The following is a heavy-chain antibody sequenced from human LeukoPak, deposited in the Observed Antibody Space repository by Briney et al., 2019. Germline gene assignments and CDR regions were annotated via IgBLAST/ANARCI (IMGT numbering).Heavy chain of an antibody. Sequence: PGASVKVSCKASGGTFSSYSITWVRQAPGQGLEWMGRIIPTLGIANYAQKFQGRATITADKSTSTAYMELSSLRSEDTAVYYCATGGQLVRKWGQGTLVTVSS. V-gene: IGHV1-69*04. CDR3: ATGGQLVRK. J-gene: IGHJ4*02. CDR1: GGTFSSYS. D-gene: IGHD6-6*01. CDR2: IIPTLGIA.